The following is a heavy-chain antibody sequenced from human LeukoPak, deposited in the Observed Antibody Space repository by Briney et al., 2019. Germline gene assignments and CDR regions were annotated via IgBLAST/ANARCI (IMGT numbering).Heavy chain of an antibody. D-gene: IGHD2-2*01. CDR1: GFTFSDYY. J-gene: IGHJ5*02. Sequence: GGSLRLSCAASGFTFSDYYMSWIRQAPGKGLEWVSYISSSGSTIYYADSVKGRFTISRDNAKNSLYLQMDSLRAEDTAVYYCARGDVVVPAAMAPDPWGQGTLVTVSS. V-gene: IGHV3-11*01. CDR2: ISSSGSTI. CDR3: ARGDVVVPAAMAPDP.